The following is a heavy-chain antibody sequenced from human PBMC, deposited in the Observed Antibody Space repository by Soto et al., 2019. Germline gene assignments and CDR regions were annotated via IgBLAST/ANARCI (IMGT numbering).Heavy chain of an antibody. CDR1: GFTFSSYA. Sequence: GGSLRLSCAASGFTFSSYAMHWVRQAPGKGLEWVAVISYDGSNKYYADSVKGRFTISRDNSKNTLYLQMNSLRAEDTAVYYCASYYYYDSSGYYYYYGMDVWGQGTTVTVSS. D-gene: IGHD3-22*01. J-gene: IGHJ6*02. V-gene: IGHV3-30-3*01. CDR2: ISYDGSNK. CDR3: ASYYYYDSSGYYYYYGMDV.